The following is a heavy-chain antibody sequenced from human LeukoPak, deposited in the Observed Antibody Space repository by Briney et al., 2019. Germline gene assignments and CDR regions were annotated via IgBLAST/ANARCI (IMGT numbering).Heavy chain of an antibody. V-gene: IGHV1-58*02. D-gene: IGHD6-13*01. J-gene: IGHJ4*02. CDR1: GFTFTSSA. Sequence: SVKVSCKASGFTFTSSAMQWVRQARGQRLEWIGWIVVGSGNTNYEQKFQERVTITRDMSTSTTYMELSSLRSDDTAVYYCAAIAAAGDGQFDYWGQGTLVSVSS. CDR2: IVVGSGNT. CDR3: AAIAAAGDGQFDY.